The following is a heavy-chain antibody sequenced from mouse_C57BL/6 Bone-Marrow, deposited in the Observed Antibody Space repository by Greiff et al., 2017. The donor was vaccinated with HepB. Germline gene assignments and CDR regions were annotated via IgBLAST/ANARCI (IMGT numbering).Heavy chain of an antibody. V-gene: IGHV1-80*01. J-gene: IGHJ3*01. CDR3: ARGGGLFAY. CDR1: GYAFSSYW. Sequence: QVQLQQSGAELVKPGASVKISCKASGYAFSSYWMTWVQQRPGKGLEWIGQIYPGDGDTNYNGKFKGKATLTADKSSSTAYMQLSSLTSEDSAVYFCARGGGLFAYWGKGTLVTVSA. CDR2: IYPGDGDT. D-gene: IGHD1-1*02.